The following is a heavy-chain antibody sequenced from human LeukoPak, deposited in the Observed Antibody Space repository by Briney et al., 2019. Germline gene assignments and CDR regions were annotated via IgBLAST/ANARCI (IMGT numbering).Heavy chain of an antibody. V-gene: IGHV1-8*01. CDR2: MNPNSGNT. CDR3: ARGPSYVVTFGGVINWFDP. CDR1: GYTFTSYD. Sequence: SVKVSCKASGYTFTSYDINWVRQATGQGLEWMGWMNPNSGNTGYAQKFQGRVTMTRNTSISTAYMELSSLRSEDTAVYYCARGPSYVVTFGGVINWFDPWGQGTLVTVSS. J-gene: IGHJ5*02. D-gene: IGHD3-16*01.